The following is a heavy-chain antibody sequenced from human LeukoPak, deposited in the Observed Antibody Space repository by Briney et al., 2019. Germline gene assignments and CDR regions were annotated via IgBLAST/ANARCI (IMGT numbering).Heavy chain of an antibody. CDR1: GFTFSSYW. V-gene: IGHV3-74*01. Sequence: GWSLRLSCAASGFTFSSYWMHWVRQAPGKGLVWVSRINTDGSSTSYADSVRGRFTISRDNAKTTLYLQMNSLRAEDTAVYYCARIGGGSFPHYYYYMDVWGKGTTVTVSS. D-gene: IGHD2-15*01. J-gene: IGHJ6*03. CDR3: ARIGGGSFPHYYYYMDV. CDR2: INTDGSST.